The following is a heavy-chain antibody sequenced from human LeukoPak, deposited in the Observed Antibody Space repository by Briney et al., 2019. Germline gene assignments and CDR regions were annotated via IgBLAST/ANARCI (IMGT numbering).Heavy chain of an antibody. CDR1: GYTFTSYY. D-gene: IGHD6-13*01. Sequence: GASVKVSCKASGYTFTSYYMHWVRQAPGQGLERMGIINPSGASTNYAQKFQGRVNMTRDTSTNTVYMELGSLRSEDTAVYYCARVAAAGFAYDKFDPWGQGTLVTVSS. V-gene: IGHV1-46*01. J-gene: IGHJ5*02. CDR3: ARVAAAGFAYDKFDP. CDR2: INPSGAST.